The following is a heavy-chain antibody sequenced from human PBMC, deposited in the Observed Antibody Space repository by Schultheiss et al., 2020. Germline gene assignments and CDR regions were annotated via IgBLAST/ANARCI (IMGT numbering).Heavy chain of an antibody. V-gene: IGHV3-23*01. CDR1: GFTFSNAW. J-gene: IGHJ4*02. D-gene: IGHD6-19*01. Sequence: GSLRLSCAASGFTFSNAWMNWVRQAPGKGLEWVSAISGSGGSTYYADSVKGRFTISRDNSKNTLYLQMNSLRAEDTAVYYCARSVAGIDYWGQGTLVTVSS. CDR2: ISGSGGST. CDR3: ARSVAGIDY.